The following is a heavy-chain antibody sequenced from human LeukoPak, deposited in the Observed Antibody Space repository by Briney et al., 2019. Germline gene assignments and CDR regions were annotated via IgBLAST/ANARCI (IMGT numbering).Heavy chain of an antibody. D-gene: IGHD3-22*01. CDR3: ARHHSSAYPFDY. CDR2: VSNSGTT. J-gene: IGHJ4*02. CDR1: GGPISHYY. Sequence: KPSETLSLTCSVSGGPISHYYWSWSRQSPGKGLERIGYVSNSGTTNYRPSLRSRVPVSVDTSQNHVSLKLTSMTAADTGLYYCARHHSSAYPFDYWGQGTLVTVSS. V-gene: IGHV4-59*08.